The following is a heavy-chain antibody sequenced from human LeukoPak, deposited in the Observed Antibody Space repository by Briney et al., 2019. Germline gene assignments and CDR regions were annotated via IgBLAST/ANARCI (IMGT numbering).Heavy chain of an antibody. Sequence: PGGSLRLSCAASGFTFNNYAMSWVRQAPGKGLEWVSVISGRGGTTYYADSVKGRFTISRDNSKNTLYLEMNSLSPDDTAVYYCARGVEPLAANTLAYWGQGTLVTVSS. CDR2: ISGRGGTT. V-gene: IGHV3-23*01. J-gene: IGHJ4*02. D-gene: IGHD1-14*01. CDR3: ARGVEPLAANTLAY. CDR1: GFTFNNYA.